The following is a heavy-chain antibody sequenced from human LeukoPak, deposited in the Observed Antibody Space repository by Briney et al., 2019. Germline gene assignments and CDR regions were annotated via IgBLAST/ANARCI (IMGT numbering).Heavy chain of an antibody. V-gene: IGHV4-59*01. Sequence: SETLSLTCTVSGGSISSYYWSWIRQPPGKGLEWIGYIYYSGSTNYNPSLKSRVTISVDTSKNQFSLKLSSVTAADTAVYYCARDLDYFDYWGQGTLVTVSS. CDR3: ARDLDYFDY. CDR1: GGSISSYY. CDR2: IYYSGST. J-gene: IGHJ4*02.